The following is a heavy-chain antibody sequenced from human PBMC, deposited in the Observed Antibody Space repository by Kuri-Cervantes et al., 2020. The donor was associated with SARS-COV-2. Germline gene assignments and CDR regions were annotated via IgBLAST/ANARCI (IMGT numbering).Heavy chain of an antibody. CDR3: AREGPTATLYP. V-gene: IGHV3-52*01. J-gene: IGHJ5*02. D-gene: IGHD2-2*01. CDR1: GFTFSRSW. CDR2: IKCDGSEK. Sequence: GESLKISCAASGFTFSRSWMHWVCQAPEKGLEWVADIKCDGSEKYYVDSVKGRLTISRDNAKNSLYLQMNSLRAEDTAVYYCAREGPTATLYPWGQGTLVTVSS.